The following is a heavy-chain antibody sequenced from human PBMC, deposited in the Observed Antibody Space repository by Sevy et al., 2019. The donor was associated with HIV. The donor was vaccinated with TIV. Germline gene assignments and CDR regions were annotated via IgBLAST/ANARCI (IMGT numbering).Heavy chain of an antibody. V-gene: IGHV3-73*01. CDR3: TRQTPTEVGQWLVEYYFDY. D-gene: IGHD6-19*01. CDR2: IRSKANSYAT. Sequence: GGSLRLSCAASGFTFSGSAMHWVRQASGKGLEWVGRIRSKANSYATAYAASVKGRFTISRDDSKNTADLQMNSLKTEDTAVYYCTRQTPTEVGQWLVEYYFDYWGQGTLVTVSS. CDR1: GFTFSGSA. J-gene: IGHJ4*02.